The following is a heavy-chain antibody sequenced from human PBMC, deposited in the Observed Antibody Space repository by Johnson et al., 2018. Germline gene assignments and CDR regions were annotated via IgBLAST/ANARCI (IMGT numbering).Heavy chain of an antibody. D-gene: IGHD2-15*01. CDR2: IRSKTYNYAT. CDR3: AKDVVKGNGVFDPFDI. CDR1: GLTFSDFS. V-gene: IGHV3-73*02. J-gene: IGHJ3*02. Sequence: EVQLLETGGGLVQPGGSLKLSCVVSGLTFSDFSLHWVRQASGKGLEWVGRIRSKTYNYATVYGASVKGRFTLTRDDSKNTTFLQMKSLKTEDTAIYYCAKDVVKGNGVFDPFDIWGQGTVVTISS.